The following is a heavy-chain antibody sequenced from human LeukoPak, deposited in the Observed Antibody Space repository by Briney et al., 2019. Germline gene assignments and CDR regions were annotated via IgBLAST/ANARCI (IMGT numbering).Heavy chain of an antibody. D-gene: IGHD2-21*02. CDR3: ATVVVVTAIPSSRPTSRGYDAFDI. CDR1: GFTFSSYA. Sequence: GGSLRLSCAASGFTFSSYAMSWVRQAPGKGLEWVSSISSSSSYIYYADSVKGRFTISRDNAKNSLYLQMNSLRAEDTAVYYCATVVVVTAIPSSRPTSRGYDAFDIWGQGTMVTVSS. CDR2: ISSSSSYI. V-gene: IGHV3-21*01. J-gene: IGHJ3*02.